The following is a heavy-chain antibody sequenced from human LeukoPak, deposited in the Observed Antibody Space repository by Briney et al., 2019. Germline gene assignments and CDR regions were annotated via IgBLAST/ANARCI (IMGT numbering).Heavy chain of an antibody. CDR3: TRVGYIDEGIDY. CDR1: GFTFSSYW. D-gene: IGHD5-24*01. CDR2: IKEDGSEK. J-gene: IGHJ4*02. V-gene: IGHV3-7*04. Sequence: PGGSPRLSCAASGFTFSSYWMTWVRQAPGKGLEWVANIKEDGSEKHYGDSVKGRFTISRDNAKNSLYLQMTSLRAEDTAIYYCTRVGYIDEGIDYWGQGTLVTVSP.